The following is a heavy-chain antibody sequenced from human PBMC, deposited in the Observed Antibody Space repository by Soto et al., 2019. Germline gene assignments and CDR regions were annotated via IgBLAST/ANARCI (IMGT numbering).Heavy chain of an antibody. CDR3: AKTFDTITYYFGY. Sequence: QVHLVESGGGVVQPGRSLRLSCTASEFSFSSYAMHWIRQSPGKGLEWVAVISFNGNSLHYADSVKDRFTISRDNSKSTLYLQMNNMRTEDTAVYYCAKTFDTITYYFGYWGQGTLVTVSS. CDR1: EFSFSSYA. D-gene: IGHD3-9*01. V-gene: IGHV3-30-3*01. J-gene: IGHJ4*02. CDR2: ISFNGNSL.